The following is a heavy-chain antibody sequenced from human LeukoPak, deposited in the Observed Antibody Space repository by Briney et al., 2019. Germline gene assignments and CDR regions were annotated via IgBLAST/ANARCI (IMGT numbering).Heavy chain of an antibody. CDR3: ARHVRLHYYGSGSSWFDP. J-gene: IGHJ5*02. Sequence: SETLSLTCAVYGGSFSGYYWSWIRQPPGKGLEWIGEINHSGSTNYNPSPKSRVTISVDTSKNQFSLKLSSVTAADTAVYYCARHVRLHYYGSGSSWFDPWGQGTLVTVSS. CDR1: GGSFSGYY. CDR2: INHSGST. D-gene: IGHD3-10*01. V-gene: IGHV4-34*01.